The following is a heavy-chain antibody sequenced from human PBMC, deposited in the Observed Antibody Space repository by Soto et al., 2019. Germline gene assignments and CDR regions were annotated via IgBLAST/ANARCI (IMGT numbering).Heavy chain of an antibody. Sequence: VASVKVSCKASGYTFTSYYMHWVRTAPGQGLEWMGIITPSGGSTSYAKKFQGRVTMTRDTSTSTVYLDLSSLISEDTAVYYCAREDWTNCTNGVCSNWFDPWGQGTLVTVSS. V-gene: IGHV1-46*01. J-gene: IGHJ5*02. CDR2: ITPSGGST. CDR3: AREDWTNCTNGVCSNWFDP. CDR1: GYTFTSYY. D-gene: IGHD2-8*01.